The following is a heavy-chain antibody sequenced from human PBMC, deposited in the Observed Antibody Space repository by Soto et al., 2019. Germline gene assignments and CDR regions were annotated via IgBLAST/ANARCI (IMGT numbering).Heavy chain of an antibody. CDR2: TNHLGST. Sequence: QVQLQQWGAGLLKPSETLSLTCVVSGGSLSDYFWPWIRRPPGRPLKWIGETNHLGSTNYNPSLKSRVTMSVDTSKNQFSLTINSVTAADTATYYCARGGISHWAYFYYMDVWDRGTTVTVSS. CDR3: ARGGISHWAYFYYMDV. D-gene: IGHD2-21*01. V-gene: IGHV4-34*01. J-gene: IGHJ6*03. CDR1: GGSLSDYF.